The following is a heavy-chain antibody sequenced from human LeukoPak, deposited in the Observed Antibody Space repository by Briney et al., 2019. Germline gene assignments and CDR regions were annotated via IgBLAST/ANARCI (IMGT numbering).Heavy chain of an antibody. CDR3: ARRQMPMVRGNNYYGMDV. V-gene: IGHV3-21*01. Sequence: GGSLRLSCAASGFTFSSYAMSWVRQAPGRGLEWVSAISSGGDYTNSADSVKGRFTISRDNAKNSLYLQMNSLRAEDTAVYYCARRQMPMVRGNNYYGMDVWGQGTTVTVSS. J-gene: IGHJ6*02. CDR2: ISSGGDYT. D-gene: IGHD3-10*01. CDR1: GFTFSSYA.